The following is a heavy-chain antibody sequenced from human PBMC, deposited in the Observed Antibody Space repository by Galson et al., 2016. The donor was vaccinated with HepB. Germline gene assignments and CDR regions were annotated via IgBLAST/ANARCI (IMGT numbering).Heavy chain of an antibody. CDR3: ARGHIVATVDYYYYGLDV. V-gene: IGHV1-3*01. J-gene: IGHJ6*02. Sequence: SVKVSCKASGYTFTTYAMYWVRQALGQRLEWMGWINAANGDTKYSQKLQGRGTITWDTSANTAYMELSSLRSEDTAVYYCARGHIVATVDYYYYGLDVWGQGTTVTVSS. CDR1: GYTFTTYA. CDR2: INAANGDT. D-gene: IGHD5-12*01.